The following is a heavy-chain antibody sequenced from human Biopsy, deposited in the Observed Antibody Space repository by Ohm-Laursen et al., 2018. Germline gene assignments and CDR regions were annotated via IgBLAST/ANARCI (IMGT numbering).Heavy chain of an antibody. Sequence: SLRLSCTASGFTFSNYSMNWTRQAPGKGLEWVSYISRSSSTIYYADSVKGRFTISRDNAKNSLYLQMNSLRAEDTAVYYCARPALSAADYWGQGTLVTVSS. CDR1: GFTFSNYS. CDR2: ISRSSSTI. J-gene: IGHJ4*02. CDR3: ARPALSAADY. D-gene: IGHD6-13*01. V-gene: IGHV3-48*01.